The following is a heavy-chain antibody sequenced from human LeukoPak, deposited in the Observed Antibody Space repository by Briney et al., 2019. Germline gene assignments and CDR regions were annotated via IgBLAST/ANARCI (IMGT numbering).Heavy chain of an antibody. CDR2: LRKYATYS. D-gene: IGHD7-27*01. V-gene: IGHV3-30*02. CDR1: VFPFSSYG. CDR3: ASGGPNRGTLHY. J-gene: IGHJ4*02. Sequence: GVSLRLSCAASVFPFSSYGMYWVRQTPDKGLQWVAYLRKYATYSNYADSVRGRFTISRDNSKNTLDLEMRSLRVEDTAVYYCASGGPNRGTLHYWGQGTMVTVSS.